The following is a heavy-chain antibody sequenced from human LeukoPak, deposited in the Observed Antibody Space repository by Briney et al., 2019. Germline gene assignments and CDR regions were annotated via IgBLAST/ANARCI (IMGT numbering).Heavy chain of an antibody. Sequence: ASVKVSCKASGGTFSSYAISWVRQAPGQGLEWMGGFDPEDGETIYAQKFQGRVTMTEDTSTDTAYMELSSLRSEDTAVYYCATLGDCTNGVCYLHAFDIWGQGTMVTVSS. CDR3: ATLGDCTNGVCYLHAFDI. J-gene: IGHJ3*02. CDR1: GGTFSSYA. D-gene: IGHD2-8*01. CDR2: FDPEDGET. V-gene: IGHV1-24*01.